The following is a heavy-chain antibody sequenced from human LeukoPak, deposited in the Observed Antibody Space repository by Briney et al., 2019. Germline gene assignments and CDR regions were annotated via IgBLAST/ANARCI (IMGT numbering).Heavy chain of an antibody. CDR3: ARESRYYDILTVRYYYGMDV. CDR1: GYSISSGYY. V-gene: IGHV4-38-2*02. Sequence: SETLSLTCAVSGYSISSGYYWGWIRPPPGKGLEWIGNIYHSGSTYYNPSLKSRVTISVDTSKNQFSLKLSSVTAADTAVYYCARESRYYDILTVRYYYGMDVWGQGTTVTVSS. CDR2: IYHSGST. D-gene: IGHD3-9*01. J-gene: IGHJ6*02.